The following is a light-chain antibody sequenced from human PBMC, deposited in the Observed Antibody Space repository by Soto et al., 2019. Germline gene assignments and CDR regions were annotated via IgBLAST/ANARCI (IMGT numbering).Light chain of an antibody. Sequence: QSALTQPASVSGSPXQSXTXSCTGTXSDVGSYNLVSWYQQHPGKAPKLMIYEVSKRPSGVSDRFSGSKFGNTASLTISGLQAEDEADYYCCSYAGSSTLVFGGGTKLTVL. V-gene: IGLV2-23*02. J-gene: IGLJ3*02. CDR2: EVS. CDR3: CSYAGSSTLV. CDR1: XSDVGSYNL.